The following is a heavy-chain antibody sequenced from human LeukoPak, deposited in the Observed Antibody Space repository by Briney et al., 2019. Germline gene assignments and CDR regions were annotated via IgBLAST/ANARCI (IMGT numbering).Heavy chain of an antibody. Sequence: PGGSLRLSCAASGFTFSSYGMHWVRQAPGKGLEWVAVISYDGSNKYYADCVKGRFTISRDNSKNTLYLQMNSLRAEDTAVYYCAKEYNWNDVGAFDIWGQGTMVTVSS. CDR2: ISYDGSNK. D-gene: IGHD1-20*01. CDR1: GFTFSSYG. J-gene: IGHJ3*02. V-gene: IGHV3-30*18. CDR3: AKEYNWNDVGAFDI.